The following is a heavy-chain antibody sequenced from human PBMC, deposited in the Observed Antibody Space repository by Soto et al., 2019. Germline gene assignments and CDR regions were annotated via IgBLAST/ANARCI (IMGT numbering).Heavy chain of an antibody. V-gene: IGHV3-7*03. Sequence: EVQLVESGGGLVQPGGSLRLSCAASGFSISSYWMNWVRQAPGKGLEWVAIIRKDGSGKYYVDTVKGRFTISRDNAKNSLSLQMNSPRDDDTAVYYCAGGSGWLSDYWGRGTLVTVSS. CDR2: IRKDGSGK. CDR3: AGGSGWLSDY. J-gene: IGHJ4*02. CDR1: GFSISSYW. D-gene: IGHD6-19*01.